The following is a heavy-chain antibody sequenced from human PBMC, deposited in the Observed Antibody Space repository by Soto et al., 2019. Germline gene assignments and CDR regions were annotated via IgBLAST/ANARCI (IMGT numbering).Heavy chain of an antibody. D-gene: IGHD5-12*01. CDR3: ARDRKGVEMATNSLNY. V-gene: IGHV1-69*01. CDR1: GGTFSSYA. Sequence: QVQLVQSGAEVKKPGSSVKVSCKASGGTFSSYAISWVRQAPGQGLEWRGGIIPIFGTANYAQKFQGRVTITADESTSTAYMELISLRSEDTAVYFCARDRKGVEMATNSLNYWGQGTLVTDSS. J-gene: IGHJ4*02. CDR2: IIPIFGTA.